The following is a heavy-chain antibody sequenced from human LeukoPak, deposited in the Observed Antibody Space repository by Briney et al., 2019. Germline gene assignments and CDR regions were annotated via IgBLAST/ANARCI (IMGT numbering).Heavy chain of an antibody. CDR3: AADYYGSGSYRRNDYFDY. Sequence: SETLSLTCTVSGGSISSYYWTWIRQPPGKGLEWLGYIYYSGSTNYNPSLKSRVTISVDTSKNQFSLKLSSVTAADTAVYYCAADYYGSGSYRRNDYFDYWGQGTLVTVSS. J-gene: IGHJ4*02. V-gene: IGHV4-59*01. CDR2: IYYSGST. D-gene: IGHD3-10*01. CDR1: GGSISSYY.